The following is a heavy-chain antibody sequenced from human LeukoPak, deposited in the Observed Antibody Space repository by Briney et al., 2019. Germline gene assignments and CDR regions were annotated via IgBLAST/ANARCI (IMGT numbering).Heavy chain of an antibody. CDR1: GFTFSSYA. CDR2: IRGSGGST. D-gene: IGHD3-3*01. V-gene: IGHV3-23*01. CDR3: AKDRTPGVVIPLFDL. J-gene: IGHJ5*02. Sequence: GGSLRLSCAASGFTFSSYAMSWVRQAPGKGLEWVSAIRGSGGSTYYADSVKGRFTISRDNSENTLYLQMNSLRAEDTAVYYCAKDRTPGVVIPLFDLWGQGTLGTVSS.